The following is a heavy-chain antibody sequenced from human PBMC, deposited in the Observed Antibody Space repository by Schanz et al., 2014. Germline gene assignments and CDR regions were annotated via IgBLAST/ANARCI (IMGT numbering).Heavy chain of an antibody. CDR1: GYTFTSYG. Sequence: QVQLVQSGTQVKKPGASVKVSCKASGYTFTSYGISWVRQAPGQGLEWMGRIISILGIANYAQKFQGRVTITADRSTSTAYMELSSLRSDDTAVYYCARAKRFGDMDVWGQGTTVTVSS. CDR3: ARAKRFGDMDV. J-gene: IGHJ6*02. D-gene: IGHD3-10*01. CDR2: IISILGIA. V-gene: IGHV1-69*09.